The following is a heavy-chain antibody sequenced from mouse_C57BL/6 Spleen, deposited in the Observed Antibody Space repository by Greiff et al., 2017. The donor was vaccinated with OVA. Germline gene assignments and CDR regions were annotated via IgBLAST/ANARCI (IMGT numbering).Heavy chain of an antibody. CDR1: GYTFTSYW. CDR2: IYPGSGST. J-gene: IGHJ4*01. D-gene: IGHD1-1*01. Sequence: QVQLQQPGAELVKPGASVKMSCKASGYTFTSYWITWVKQRPGQGLEWIGVIYPGSGSTNYNEKFKSKATLTVDTSSSTAYMQLSSLTSEDSAVYYGARDGYYGSSYDYYAMDYWGQGTSVTVSS. CDR3: ARDGYYGSSYDYYAMDY. V-gene: IGHV1-55*01.